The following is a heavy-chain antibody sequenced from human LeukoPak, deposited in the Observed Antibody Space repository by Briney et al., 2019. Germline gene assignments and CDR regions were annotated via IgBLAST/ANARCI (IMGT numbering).Heavy chain of an antibody. D-gene: IGHD2-15*01. CDR1: GFTFSSYA. CDR2: ITSTGGTT. Sequence: GGSLILSCSASGFTFSSYALSWVRQAPGKGLEYVSGITSTGGTTYYADSVKGRFTISRDNSENTLYLQMSSLRPEDTALYYCVKRSCSGGTCPLDYWGQGTLVTVSS. V-gene: IGHV3-64D*09. J-gene: IGHJ4*02. CDR3: VKRSCSGGTCPLDY.